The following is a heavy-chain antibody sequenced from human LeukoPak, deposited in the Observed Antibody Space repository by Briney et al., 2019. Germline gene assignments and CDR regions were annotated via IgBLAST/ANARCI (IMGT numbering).Heavy chain of an antibody. D-gene: IGHD3-22*01. CDR1: GYTFTCYY. V-gene: IGHV1-2*02. Sequence: ASVKVSCKASGYTFTCYYMHWVRQAPGQGLEWMGWINPNSGGTNYAQKFQGRVTMTMDTSISTAYMELSGLRSDDTAVYYCARDQSYYDSSGPNDYWGQGTLVTVSS. J-gene: IGHJ4*02. CDR2: INPNSGGT. CDR3: ARDQSYYDSSGPNDY.